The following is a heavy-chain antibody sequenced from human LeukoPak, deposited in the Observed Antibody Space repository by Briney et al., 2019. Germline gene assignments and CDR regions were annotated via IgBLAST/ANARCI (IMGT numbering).Heavy chain of an antibody. V-gene: IGHV4-39*07. CDR2: IFRSGST. CDR3: ARGGEYSSSSGPGAPEYFDY. Sequence: SETLSLTCTVSGDSISSSTYYWGWIRQPPGKGLECIGSIFRSGSTYYNPSLKSRVTISVDRSKNQFSLELTSVTAADTAVYYCARGGEYSSSSGPGAPEYFDYWGQGTLVTVSS. CDR1: GDSISSSTYY. J-gene: IGHJ4*02. D-gene: IGHD6-6*01.